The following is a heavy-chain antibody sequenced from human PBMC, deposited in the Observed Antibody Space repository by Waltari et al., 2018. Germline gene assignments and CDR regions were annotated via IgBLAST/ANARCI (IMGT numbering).Heavy chain of an antibody. CDR3: SSGGGDCPGCMDV. CDR2: ISTDGSTT. D-gene: IGHD2-21*01. CDR1: GFTFSSNW. V-gene: IGHV3-74*01. Sequence: EVQLVESGGGLVQPGGSLRLSCAASGFTFSSNWMHWVRQAPGKGLVWLSRISTDGSTTHYVDSARGRFTISRDNAKNTVCLQMSSLRAEDTAVYYCSSGGGDCPGCMDVWGKGTTVTVSS. J-gene: IGHJ6*03.